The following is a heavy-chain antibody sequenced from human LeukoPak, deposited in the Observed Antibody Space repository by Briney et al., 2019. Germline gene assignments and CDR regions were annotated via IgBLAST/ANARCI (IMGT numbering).Heavy chain of an antibody. CDR3: AIQGGSGRKDFDY. Sequence: QPGMSLRLSCAASGFTFSTFGIHWVRQAPGKGLEWVAIISYDGGEKHYADSVKGRFTISRDNSRNSLYLQMNSLKTEDTGVYYCAIQGGSGRKDFDYWGLGTLVTVSS. J-gene: IGHJ4*02. D-gene: IGHD1-26*01. V-gene: IGHV3-30*03. CDR2: ISYDGGEK. CDR1: GFTFSTFG.